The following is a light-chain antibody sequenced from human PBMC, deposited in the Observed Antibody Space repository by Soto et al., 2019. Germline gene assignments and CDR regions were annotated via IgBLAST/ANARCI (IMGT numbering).Light chain of an antibody. CDR2: AAS. J-gene: IGKJ1*01. V-gene: IGKV1-27*01. CDR1: QGIDNY. Sequence: DIQMTQSPSSLSASVGDRVTITCRASQGIDNYLVWYQQKPGKVPKVLISAASTLQSGVPSRFSGSGSGTDFTLTISSLQPEDVATYYCQKYTSPPWTFGPITKVESK. CDR3: QKYTSPPWT.